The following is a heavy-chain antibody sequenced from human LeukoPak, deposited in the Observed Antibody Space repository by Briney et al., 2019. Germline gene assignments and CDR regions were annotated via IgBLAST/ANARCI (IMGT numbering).Heavy chain of an antibody. Sequence: ASVKVSCKASGYTFINYDINWVRQAPGQGLEWMGWISAYNGNTKYSQRFQGRITFSRDTSATTAYMELSSLTSEDTAVYYCARAFYSASGSYPHWGQGTLVTVSS. CDR1: GYTFINYD. V-gene: IGHV1-3*01. CDR2: ISAYNGNT. D-gene: IGHD3-10*01. CDR3: ARAFYSASGSYPH. J-gene: IGHJ4*02.